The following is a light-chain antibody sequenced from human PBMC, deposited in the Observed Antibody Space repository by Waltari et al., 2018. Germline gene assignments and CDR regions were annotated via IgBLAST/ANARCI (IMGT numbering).Light chain of an antibody. Sequence: QPTLTQPPSASATPGQRVTIPCSGTHANIRANTVQWYQQLPGTAPKLLIYSDNRRFSGVPDRFSASKSGTSASLAISGLQSEDEADYYCSTWDDSLSGVLFGEGTKLTVV. CDR2: SDN. V-gene: IGLV1-44*01. CDR3: STWDDSLSGVL. J-gene: IGLJ2*01. CDR1: HANIRANT.